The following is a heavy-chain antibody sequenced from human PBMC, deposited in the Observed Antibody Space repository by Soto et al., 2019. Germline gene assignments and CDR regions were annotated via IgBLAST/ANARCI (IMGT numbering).Heavy chain of an antibody. CDR1: GFTFSSYA. CDR2: ISYDGSNK. V-gene: IGHV3-30-3*01. Sequence: QVQLVESGGGVVQPGRSLRLSCAASGFTFSSYAMHWVRRAPGKGLEWVAVISYDGSNKYYADSVKGRFTISRDNSKNTLYLQMNSLRAEDTAVYYCARESVTKGGNYYGMDVWGQGTTVTVSS. J-gene: IGHJ6*02. D-gene: IGHD4-17*01. CDR3: ARESVTKGGNYYGMDV.